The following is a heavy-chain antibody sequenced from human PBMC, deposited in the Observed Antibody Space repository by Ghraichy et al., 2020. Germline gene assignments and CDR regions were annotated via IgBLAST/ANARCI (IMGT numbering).Heavy chain of an antibody. CDR3: ARGINYFDP. D-gene: IGHD1-7*01. CDR1: GYSFTNYG. J-gene: IGHJ5*02. Sequence: ASVKVSCKTSGYSFTNYGITWVRQAPGQGLEWMGWITTSKGNTQSAQKLQGRVTMTTDTSTSTVYMELRCLRYDDTAVYYCARGINYFDPWGQGTLVTVSS. CDR2: ITTSKGNT. V-gene: IGHV1-18*04.